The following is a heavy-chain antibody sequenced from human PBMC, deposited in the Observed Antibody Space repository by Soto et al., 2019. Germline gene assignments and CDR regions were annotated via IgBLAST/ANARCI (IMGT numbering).Heavy chain of an antibody. V-gene: IGHV3-48*02. Sequence: PGGSLRLSCAASGFTFSSYSMNWVRQAPGKGLEWVSYISGSSSTIYYADSVKGRFTISRDNAKNSLYLQMNSLRDEDTAVYYCARERSSSRKYNWFDPWGQGTLVTVSS. CDR2: ISGSSSTI. D-gene: IGHD6-13*01. J-gene: IGHJ5*02. CDR3: ARERSSSRKYNWFDP. CDR1: GFTFSSYS.